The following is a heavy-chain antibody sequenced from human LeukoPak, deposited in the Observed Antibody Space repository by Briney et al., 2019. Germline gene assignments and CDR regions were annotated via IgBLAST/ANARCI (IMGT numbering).Heavy chain of an antibody. Sequence: GGSLRLSCAASGFTFSSYGMHWVRQAPGKGLEWVAVIWYDGSNKYYADSVKGRFTISRDNAKNSLYLQMNSLRAEDTAVYYCARDQNIVVVPAAISDYWGQGTLVTVSS. CDR1: GFTFSSYG. CDR2: IWYDGSNK. J-gene: IGHJ4*02. CDR3: ARDQNIVVVPAAISDY. V-gene: IGHV3-33*01. D-gene: IGHD2-2*02.